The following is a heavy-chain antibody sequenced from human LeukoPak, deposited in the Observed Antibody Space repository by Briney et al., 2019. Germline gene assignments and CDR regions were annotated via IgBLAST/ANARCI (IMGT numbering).Heavy chain of an antibody. V-gene: IGHV1-69*04. CDR2: IIPMVGIR. Sequence: GASVKVSCKASGGTFSNYAISWVRQAPGQGLGWMGRIIPMVGIRNYAQKFQDRVTITADKSTSTVHMELSSLRSEDTAVYYCARALNPYDSGSYYSLDYWGQGTLVTVSS. CDR1: GGTFSNYA. J-gene: IGHJ4*02. D-gene: IGHD3-10*01. CDR3: ARALNPYDSGSYYSLDY.